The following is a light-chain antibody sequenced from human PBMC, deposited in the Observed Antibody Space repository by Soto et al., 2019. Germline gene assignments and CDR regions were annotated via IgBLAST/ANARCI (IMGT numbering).Light chain of an antibody. CDR2: EVN. CDR1: SSDVGGYNY. Sequence: QSVLTQPPSASGSPGQSVAISCTGTSSDVGGYNYVSWYQQHPGKAPKLMIYEVNKRPSGVPDRFSGSKSGNTASLTVSGRQAEDEADYYCSSYAGSSNVFRTGTKVTVL. J-gene: IGLJ1*01. CDR3: SSYAGSSNV. V-gene: IGLV2-8*01.